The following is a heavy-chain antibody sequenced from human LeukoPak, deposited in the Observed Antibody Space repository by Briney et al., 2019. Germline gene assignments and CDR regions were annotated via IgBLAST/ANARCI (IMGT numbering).Heavy chain of an antibody. V-gene: IGHV3-21*04. J-gene: IGHJ4*02. CDR3: AKGSGGSGSYSKYYFDY. CDR1: GFTFSSYS. CDR2: ISSSSSYI. D-gene: IGHD3-10*01. Sequence: RGSLRLSCAASGFTFSSYSMNWVRQAPGKGLEWVSSISSSSSYIYYADSVKGRFTISRDNAKNSLYLQMNSLRAEDTAVYYCAKGSGGSGSYSKYYFDYWGQGSLVTVSS.